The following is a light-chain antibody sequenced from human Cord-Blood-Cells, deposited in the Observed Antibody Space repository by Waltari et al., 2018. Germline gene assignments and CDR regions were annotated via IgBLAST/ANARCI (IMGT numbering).Light chain of an antibody. Sequence: ELVLTTSPGTMSLSPGERAPLSCRASQSVSSSYLAWYQQKPGQAPRLLIYGASSRATGIPDRFSGSGSGTDFTLTISRLEPEDFAVYYCQQYGSSPLTFGGGTKVEIK. CDR2: GAS. J-gene: IGKJ4*01. V-gene: IGKV3-20*01. CDR1: QSVSSSY. CDR3: QQYGSSPLT.